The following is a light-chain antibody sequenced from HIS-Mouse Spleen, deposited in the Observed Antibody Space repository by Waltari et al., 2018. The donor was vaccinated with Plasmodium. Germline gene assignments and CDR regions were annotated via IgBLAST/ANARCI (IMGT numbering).Light chain of an antibody. Sequence: IVMTQSPATLSVSPGERATLSCRASHSVSSNLAWYQQKPGQAPRLLIYGASTRATGIPARFSGSGSGTEFTLTISSLQSEDFAVYYCQQYNNWSFTFGPGTKVDIK. CDR2: GAS. CDR3: QQYNNWSFT. J-gene: IGKJ3*01. V-gene: IGKV3-15*01. CDR1: HSVSSN.